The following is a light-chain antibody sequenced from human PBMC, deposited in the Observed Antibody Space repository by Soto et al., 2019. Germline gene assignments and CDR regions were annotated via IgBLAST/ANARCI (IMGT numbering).Light chain of an antibody. V-gene: IGKV1-9*01. Sequence: IQLTQSPSSLSASVGDRVTITCRASQGISSYLAWYQQNPGKAPKLLIYAASTLQSGVPSRFSGSGSGTDFTLTISSLQPEDFATYYCQQLNSYPQTFGPGAKVDIK. CDR1: QGISSY. CDR3: QQLNSYPQT. J-gene: IGKJ3*01. CDR2: AAS.